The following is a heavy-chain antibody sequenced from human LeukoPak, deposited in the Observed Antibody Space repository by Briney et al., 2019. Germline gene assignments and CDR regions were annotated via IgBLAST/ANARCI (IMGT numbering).Heavy chain of an antibody. D-gene: IGHD4-17*01. V-gene: IGHV3-11*01. Sequence: LSLTCTVSGGSISSGGYYMSWIRQAPGKGLEWVSYISSSGSTIYYADSVKGRFTISRDNAKNSLYLQMNSLRAEDTAVYYCARDPSNDYGDYSGYFQHWGQGTLVTVSS. CDR1: GGSISSGGYY. J-gene: IGHJ1*01. CDR2: ISSSGSTI. CDR3: ARDPSNDYGDYSGYFQH.